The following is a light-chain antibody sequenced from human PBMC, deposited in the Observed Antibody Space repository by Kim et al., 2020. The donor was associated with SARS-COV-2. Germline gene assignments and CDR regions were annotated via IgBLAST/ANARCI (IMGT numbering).Light chain of an antibody. V-gene: IGLV3-1*01. J-gene: IGLJ1*01. CDR1: NLGDKY. Sequence: SYELTQPPSVSVSPGQTASITCSGDNLGDKYACWYQQKPGQSPVLVIYQDSKRPSGIPERFSGSNSGNTATLTISGPQAMDEADYYCQAWDSSTSVFGTG. CDR3: QAWDSSTSV. CDR2: QDS.